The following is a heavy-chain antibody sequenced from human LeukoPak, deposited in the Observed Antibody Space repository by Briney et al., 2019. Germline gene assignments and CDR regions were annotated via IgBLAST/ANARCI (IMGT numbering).Heavy chain of an antibody. Sequence: ASVKVSCKASGYTFTSYGISWVRQAPGQGLEWMGCISAYNGNTNYAQKLQGRVTMTTDTSTSTAYMELRSLRSDDTAVYYCAREIPYPECSSAGCYGPWDYWGQGTLVTVSS. CDR1: GYTFTSYG. V-gene: IGHV1-18*01. CDR3: AREIPYPECSSAGCYGPWDY. CDR2: ISAYNGNT. D-gene: IGHD2-2*01. J-gene: IGHJ4*02.